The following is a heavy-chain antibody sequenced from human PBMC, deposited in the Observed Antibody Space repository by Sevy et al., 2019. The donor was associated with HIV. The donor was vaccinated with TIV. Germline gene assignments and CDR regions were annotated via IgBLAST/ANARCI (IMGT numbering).Heavy chain of an antibody. D-gene: IGHD5-18*01. CDR1: GVSLTGADYY. V-gene: IGHV4-30-4*01. J-gene: IGHJ4*02. Sequence: SETLTLTCSVTGVSLTGADYYWSWVRQAPGKGLEWIAYYFHSGPFYYSPTRKSRLSISVDTTQNQFSLKLTSVTAADSAVYDCARSENVDSATFDYWGQGTPVTVSS. CDR3: ARSENVDSATFDY. CDR2: YFHSGPF.